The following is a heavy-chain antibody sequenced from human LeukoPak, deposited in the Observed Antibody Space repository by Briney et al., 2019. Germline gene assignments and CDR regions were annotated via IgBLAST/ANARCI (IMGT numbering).Heavy chain of an antibody. CDR3: ARQMTSTRLFDA. J-gene: IGHJ4*02. CDR1: GFIFSDHA. V-gene: IGHV3-30*04. Sequence: GGSLRLSCVASGFIFSDHAFHWVRQSPDKGLEWVALIGSDGTKKYYADSVQGRFTVSRENSKNTLFLQMNTVRADDTAVYFCARQMTSTRLFDAWGQGTLVTVSS. CDR2: IGSDGTKK. D-gene: IGHD5/OR15-5a*01.